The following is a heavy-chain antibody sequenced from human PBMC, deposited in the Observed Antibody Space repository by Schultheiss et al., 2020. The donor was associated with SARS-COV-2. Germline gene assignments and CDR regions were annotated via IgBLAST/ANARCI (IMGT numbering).Heavy chain of an antibody. V-gene: IGHV4-61*05. Sequence: SQTLSLTCTVSGGSISSSSYYWGWIRQPAGKGLEWIGEIYHSGSTNYNPSLKSRVTISVDTSKNQFSLKLSSVTAADTAVYYCARGYQSGSYYAHTWYFDLWGRGTLVTVSS. CDR3: ARGYQSGSYYAHTWYFDL. CDR1: GGSISSSSYY. J-gene: IGHJ2*01. D-gene: IGHD1-26*01. CDR2: IYHSGST.